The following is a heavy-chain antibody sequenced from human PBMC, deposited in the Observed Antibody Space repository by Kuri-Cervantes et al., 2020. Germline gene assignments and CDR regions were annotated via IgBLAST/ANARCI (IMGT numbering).Heavy chain of an antibody. CDR2: ISYDGSNK. V-gene: IGHV3-30-3*01. Sequence: GESLKISCAASGFTFSSYWMSWVRQAPGKGLEWVAVISYDGSNKYYADSVKGRFTISRDNSKNTLYLQMNSLRAEDTAVYYCARTYYDFWSGYYDYWGQGTLVTVSS. CDR1: GFTFSSYW. D-gene: IGHD3-3*01. J-gene: IGHJ4*02. CDR3: ARTYYDFWSGYYDY.